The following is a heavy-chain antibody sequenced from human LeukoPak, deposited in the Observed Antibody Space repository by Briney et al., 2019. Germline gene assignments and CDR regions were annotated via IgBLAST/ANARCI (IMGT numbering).Heavy chain of an antibody. J-gene: IGHJ4*02. Sequence: GGSLRLSCAASGFTFSSYWMSWVRQAPGKGLEWVANIKQDGSDKYYVDSVKGRITISRDNGKNSLYLQMNSLRAEDTAVYYCARDGGSGSYANWGQGTLVTVSS. V-gene: IGHV3-7*03. CDR3: ARDGGSGSYAN. CDR1: GFTFSSYW. D-gene: IGHD3-16*01. CDR2: IKQDGSDK.